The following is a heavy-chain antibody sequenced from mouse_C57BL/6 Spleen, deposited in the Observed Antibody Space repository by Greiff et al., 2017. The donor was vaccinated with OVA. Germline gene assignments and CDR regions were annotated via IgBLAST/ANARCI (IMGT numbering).Heavy chain of an antibody. Sequence: VKLQESGAELVRPGASVTLSCKASGYTFTDYEMHWVKQTPVHGLEWIGAIDPETGGTAYNQKFKGKAILTADKSSSTAYMELRSLTSEDSAVYYCTRPYDYDRGDYWGQGTTLTVSS. CDR1: GYTFTDYE. D-gene: IGHD2-4*01. CDR2: IDPETGGT. J-gene: IGHJ2*01. V-gene: IGHV1-15*01. CDR3: TRPYDYDRGDY.